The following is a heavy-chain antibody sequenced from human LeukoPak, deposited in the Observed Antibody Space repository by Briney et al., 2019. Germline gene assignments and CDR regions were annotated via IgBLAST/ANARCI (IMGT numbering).Heavy chain of an antibody. J-gene: IGHJ4*02. V-gene: IGHV3-15*01. CDR1: GFSFSTSW. D-gene: IGHD1-1*01. CDR2: IKGKADGATT. CDR3: TADTIQPLAQIDK. Sequence: GSLRLSCVASGFSFSTSWMSRVRQAPGKGLEWVGRIKGKADGATTDYAAPVKGRFTISRDDSKSTLYLQMMSLKTEDTAVYYCTADTIQPLAQIDKWGQGTLVTVSS.